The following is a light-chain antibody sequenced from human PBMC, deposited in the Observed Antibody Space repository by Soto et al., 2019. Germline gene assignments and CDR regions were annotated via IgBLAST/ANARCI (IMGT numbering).Light chain of an antibody. CDR2: GAS. J-gene: IGKJ1*01. V-gene: IGKV3-15*01. CDR1: QSISSN. Sequence: EIVMTQSPATLSVSPGERATLSCRASQSISSNLAWYQQRPGQAPRLLIYGASTRATGIPARFSGSGSGTDFTLTISSLQSEDCAIYYCQQYNNWPRTFGQGTRVEIK. CDR3: QQYNNWPRT.